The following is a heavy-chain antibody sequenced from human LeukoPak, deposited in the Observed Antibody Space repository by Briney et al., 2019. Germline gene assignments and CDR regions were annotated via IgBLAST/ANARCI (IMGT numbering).Heavy chain of an antibody. V-gene: IGHV3-74*01. Sequence: GGSLRLSCAASGFTFSSYWMHWVRQAPGKGLVWVSRINSDGSSTSYADSVKGRFTIYRDNAKHTLYLQMNSLRAEDTAVYYCASWAGAPAGFDPWGQGTLVTVSS. CDR1: GFTFSSYW. CDR3: ASWAGAPAGFDP. J-gene: IGHJ5*02. CDR2: INSDGSST. D-gene: IGHD2-2*01.